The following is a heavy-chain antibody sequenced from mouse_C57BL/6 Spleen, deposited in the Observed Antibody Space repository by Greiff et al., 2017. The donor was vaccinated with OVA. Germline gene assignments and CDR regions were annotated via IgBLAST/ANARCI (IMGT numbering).Heavy chain of an antibody. CDR3: ARGGTAQSYYFDD. CDR2: INPSNGGT. V-gene: IGHV1-53*01. D-gene: IGHD3-2*02. Sequence: QVQLQQPGTELVKPGASVKLSCKASGYTFTSYWMHWVKQRPGQGLEWIGNINPSNGGTNYNEKFKSKATLTVDKSSSTAYMQLSSLTSEDSAVNDCARGGTAQSYYFDDWGQGTTLTVSS. J-gene: IGHJ2*01. CDR1: GYTFTSYW.